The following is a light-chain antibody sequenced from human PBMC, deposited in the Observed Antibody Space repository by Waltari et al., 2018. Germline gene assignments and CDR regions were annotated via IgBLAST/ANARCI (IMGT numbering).Light chain of an antibody. CDR3: QQYYSTPLT. CDR1: QSVLYSSANKSY. Sequence: DIVMTQSPDSLAVSLGERATINCQSSQSVLYSSANKSYLNWYQQKPGQPPKLLIYWASTRESGVPDRISGAGSGTDFTLTISSLQSEDVAVYYCQQYYSTPLTFGVGTKVEIK. J-gene: IGKJ4*01. CDR2: WAS. V-gene: IGKV4-1*01.